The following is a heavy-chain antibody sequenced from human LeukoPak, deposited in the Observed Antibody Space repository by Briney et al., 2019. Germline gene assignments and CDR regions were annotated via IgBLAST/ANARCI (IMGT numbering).Heavy chain of an antibody. CDR2: IYGSGST. Sequence: NPSETLSLTCTVSGYSISSGYYWGWIRQPPGKGLEWIGSIYGSGSTYYNPSLKSRVTISVDTSKNQFSLKLSSVTAADTAVYYCARGLYSSSWYQGPRKYFQHWGQGTLVTVSS. CDR1: GYSISSGYY. V-gene: IGHV4-38-2*02. D-gene: IGHD6-13*01. CDR3: ARGLYSSSWYQGPRKYFQH. J-gene: IGHJ1*01.